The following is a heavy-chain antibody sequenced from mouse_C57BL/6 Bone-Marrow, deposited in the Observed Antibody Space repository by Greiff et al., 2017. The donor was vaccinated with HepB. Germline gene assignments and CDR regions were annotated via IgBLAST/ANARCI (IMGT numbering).Heavy chain of an antibody. Sequence: QVQLQQPGAELVRPGSSVKLSCKASGYTFTSYWMDWVKQRPGQGLEWIGNIYPSDSETHYNQKFKDKATLTVDKSSSTAYMQLSSLTSEDSAVYYCARSGWGLSVVDYWGQGTTLTVSS. V-gene: IGHV1-61*01. CDR2: IYPSDSET. CDR3: ARSGWGLSVVDY. D-gene: IGHD1-1*01. CDR1: GYTFTSYW. J-gene: IGHJ2*01.